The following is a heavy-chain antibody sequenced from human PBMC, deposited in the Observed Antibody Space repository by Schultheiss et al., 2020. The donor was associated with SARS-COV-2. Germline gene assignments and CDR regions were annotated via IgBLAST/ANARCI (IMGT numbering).Heavy chain of an antibody. V-gene: IGHV3-30*03. J-gene: IGHJ2*01. CDR2: ISYDGSNK. Sequence: GGSLRLSCAASGFTFSSYGMHWVRQAPGKGLEWVAVISYDGSNKYYADSVKGRFTISRDNSKNTLYLQMNSLRAEDTAVYYCARKLGIGADWYFDLWGRGTLVTVSS. CDR3: ARKLGIGADWYFDL. CDR1: GFTFSSYG. D-gene: IGHD7-27*01.